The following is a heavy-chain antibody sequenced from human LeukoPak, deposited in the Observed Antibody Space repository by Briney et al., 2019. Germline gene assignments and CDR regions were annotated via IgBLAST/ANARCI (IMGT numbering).Heavy chain of an antibody. CDR1: GYSFTGYG. CDR2: ISPYTGNT. D-gene: IGHD2-2*01. V-gene: IGHV1-18*01. CDR3: TREAEDLPGAITFLY. Sequence: GASVNVSCKASGYSFTGYGVSWVRQATGQGLGWIVWISPYTGNTEYVHDLRGRVTVTADTSTNTVYMELRSLRSDDTAVYYCTREAEDLPGAITFLYWGQGTLVTVSS. J-gene: IGHJ4*02.